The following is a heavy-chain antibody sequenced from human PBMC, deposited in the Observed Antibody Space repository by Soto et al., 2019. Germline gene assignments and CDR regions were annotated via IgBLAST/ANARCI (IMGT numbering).Heavy chain of an antibody. CDR3: AKDVGPGYNSSGYSGFDY. Sequence: GESLRLSCAASGFTFSSYGMHWVRQAPGKGLEWVAVISYDGSNKYYADSVKGRFTISRDNSKNTLYLQMNSQRAEDTAVYYCAKDVGPGYNSSGYSGFDYWGQGTLVTVSS. CDR2: ISYDGSNK. CDR1: GFTFSSYG. D-gene: IGHD6-13*01. V-gene: IGHV3-30*18. J-gene: IGHJ4*02.